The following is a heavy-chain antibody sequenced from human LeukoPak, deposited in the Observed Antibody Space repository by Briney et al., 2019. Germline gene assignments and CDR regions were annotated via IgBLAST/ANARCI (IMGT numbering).Heavy chain of an antibody. V-gene: IGHV3-74*01. CDR3: TRAITYFYGSVTYDWFES. J-gene: IGHJ5*01. CDR1: GFTFSSYW. Sequence: GGSLRLSCVASGFTFSSYWMHWVRQTPGQGLMWVARIQSDGSTIYADSVQSRFTISRDNAKNTVYLQMNSLRVDDTAVYFCTRAITYFYGSVTYDWFESWGQGIRVTVSS. D-gene: IGHD3-10*01. CDR2: IQSDGST.